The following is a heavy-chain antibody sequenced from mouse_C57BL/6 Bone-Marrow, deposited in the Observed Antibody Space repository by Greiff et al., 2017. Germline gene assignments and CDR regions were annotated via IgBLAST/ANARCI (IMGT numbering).Heavy chain of an antibody. CDR2: INPGNGGT. Sequence: QVQLQQSGAELVRPGTSVKVSCKASGYDFNNYYIEWVKQRPGQGLEWIGVINPGNGGTKYNEKFQGKATLTADKSSSTAYLQLSSLTSGDPAFYFAARQSYYSDYWGQGTTLTVSS. D-gene: IGHD1-1*02. CDR1: GYDFNNYY. V-gene: IGHV1-54*01. J-gene: IGHJ2*01. CDR3: ARQSYYSDY.